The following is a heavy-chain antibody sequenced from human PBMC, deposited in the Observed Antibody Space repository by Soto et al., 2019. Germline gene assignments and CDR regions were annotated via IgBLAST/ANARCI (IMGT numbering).Heavy chain of an antibody. J-gene: IGHJ4*02. CDR3: ACEGAHVVGPDAFSFDY. D-gene: IGHD2-2*01. CDR2: VSAAGDTT. V-gene: IGHV3-30*03. Sequence: QVRLVESGGGVVQPGRSLRLSCAASGFIFSTYGMHWFRQAPGKGLQGVAVVSAAGDTTYYAESVKGRFNVSRDNSEDTLYLYMNDLIPADTAVYYCACEGAHVVGPDAFSFDYWGRGTLVTVSS. CDR1: GFIFSTYG.